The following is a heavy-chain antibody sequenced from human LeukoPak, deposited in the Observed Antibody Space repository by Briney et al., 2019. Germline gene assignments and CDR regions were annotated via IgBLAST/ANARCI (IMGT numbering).Heavy chain of an antibody. Sequence: QPGGFLRLSCAASGFTFSNYAMTWVRQAPGKGLEWVSGISGSAVNTYYADSVKGRFTISRDNSKSTLYLQMNSLRAEDTAVYYCAKLGGPYNWDYTGLNYMDVWGKGTTFTVSS. CDR1: GFTFSNYA. J-gene: IGHJ6*03. V-gene: IGHV3-23*01. CDR2: ISGSAVNT. CDR3: AKLGGPYNWDYTGLNYMDV. D-gene: IGHD1-7*01.